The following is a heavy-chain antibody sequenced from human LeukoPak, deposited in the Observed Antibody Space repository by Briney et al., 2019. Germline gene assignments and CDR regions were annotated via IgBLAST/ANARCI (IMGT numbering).Heavy chain of an antibody. CDR2: IYYSGST. J-gene: IGHJ6*02. CDR3: ARETDYYYYGMDV. Sequence: PSETLSLTCTVSGGSISSGDYYWSWIRQPPGKGLEWIGYIYYSGSTYYNPSLKSRVTISVDTSKNQFSLKLSSVTAADTAVYYCARETDYYYYGMDVWGQGTTVTDSS. CDR1: GGSISSGDYY. V-gene: IGHV4-30-4*01.